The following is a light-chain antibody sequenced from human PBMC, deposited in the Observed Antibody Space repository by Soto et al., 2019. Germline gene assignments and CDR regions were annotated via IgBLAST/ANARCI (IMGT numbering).Light chain of an antibody. Sequence: DIQMTQSPSTLSASVGGRVTITCRASQSVGTWAAWYQQKPGEAPKLLISAASSLGSGVPSRFSGSGSGTDFTLTISSLQPEDFATYYCQQANSFPFTFGGGTKVDIK. CDR1: QSVGTW. CDR3: QQANSFPFT. CDR2: AAS. J-gene: IGKJ4*01. V-gene: IGKV1-12*01.